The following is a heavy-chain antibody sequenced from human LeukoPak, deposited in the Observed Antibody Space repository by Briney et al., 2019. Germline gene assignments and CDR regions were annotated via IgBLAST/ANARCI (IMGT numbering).Heavy chain of an antibody. Sequence: SGGSLRLSCAASGFTFRSYGMNWVRQAPGKGLEWVSYISSSSSVIYYADSVKGRFTISRDNAKNSLYLQMNSLRAEDTAVYYCAREGGYCSGGSCYPPPFDYWGQGTLVTVSS. CDR1: GFTFRSYG. CDR2: ISSSSSVI. V-gene: IGHV3-48*01. J-gene: IGHJ4*02. CDR3: AREGGYCSGGSCYPPPFDY. D-gene: IGHD2-15*01.